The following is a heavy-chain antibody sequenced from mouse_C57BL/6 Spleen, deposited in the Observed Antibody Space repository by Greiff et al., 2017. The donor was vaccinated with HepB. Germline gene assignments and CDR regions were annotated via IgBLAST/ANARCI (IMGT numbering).Heavy chain of an antibody. Sequence: QVQLKQPGAELVRPGSSVKLSCKASGYTFTSYWMHWVKQRPIQGLEWIGNIDPSDSETHYNQKFKDKATLTVDKSSSTAYMQLSSLTSEDSAVYYCATYGSSLYAMDYWGQGTSVTVSS. D-gene: IGHD1-1*01. J-gene: IGHJ4*01. V-gene: IGHV1-52*01. CDR2: IDPSDSET. CDR1: GYTFTSYW. CDR3: ATYGSSLYAMDY.